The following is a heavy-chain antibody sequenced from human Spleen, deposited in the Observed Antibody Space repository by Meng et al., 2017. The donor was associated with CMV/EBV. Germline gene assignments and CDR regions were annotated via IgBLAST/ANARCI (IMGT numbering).Heavy chain of an antibody. Sequence: SETLSLTCTVSGYSISSGYYWAWIRQPPGKGLEWIGTIYHSGSTYYNPSLKSRVSISVDTSRNQFSLNLSSVTAADTAVYYCARGGAYTSSWFDSWGQGTLVTVSS. J-gene: IGHJ5*01. D-gene: IGHD6-13*01. V-gene: IGHV4-38-2*02. CDR3: ARGGAYTSSWFDS. CDR2: IYHSGST. CDR1: GYSISSGYY.